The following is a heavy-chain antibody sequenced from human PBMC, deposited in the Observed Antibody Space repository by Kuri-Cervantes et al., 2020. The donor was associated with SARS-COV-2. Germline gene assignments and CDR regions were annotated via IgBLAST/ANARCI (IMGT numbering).Heavy chain of an antibody. V-gene: IGHV3-66*01. Sequence: GESLKISCAASGLTVNSNYMTWVRQAPGKGLECVSIFYSGGDIYYADSVKGRFTMSRDNSKNTLYLQMDSLRAEDTAVYYCARDPVALGETQGGYWGQGTLVTVSS. CDR2: FYSGGDI. D-gene: IGHD3-10*01. J-gene: IGHJ4*02. CDR3: ARDPVALGETQGGY. CDR1: GLTVNSNY.